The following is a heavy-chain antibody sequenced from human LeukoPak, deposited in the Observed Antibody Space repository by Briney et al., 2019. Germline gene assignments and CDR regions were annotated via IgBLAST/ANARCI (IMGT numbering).Heavy chain of an antibody. D-gene: IGHD3-10*01. CDR3: ARAPVNYYGSGSYPNWFDP. CDR2: MNPNSGNT. CDR1: GYTFTSYD. Sequence: ASVKVSCKASGYTFTSYDINWVRQATGQGLEWMGWMNPNSGNTGYAQKFRGRVTMTRNTSISTAYMELSSLRSEDTAVYYCARAPVNYYGSGSYPNWFDPWGQGTLVTVSS. J-gene: IGHJ5*02. V-gene: IGHV1-8*01.